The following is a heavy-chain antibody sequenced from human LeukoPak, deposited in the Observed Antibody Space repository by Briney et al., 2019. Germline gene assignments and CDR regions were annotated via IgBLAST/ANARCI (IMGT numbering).Heavy chain of an antibody. CDR3: AREPGYCSSTSCATYYYYGMDV. D-gene: IGHD2-2*03. V-gene: IGHV1-2*02. CDR2: INPNSGVT. J-gene: IGHJ6*02. CDR1: GYTFTDYY. Sequence: GASVKVSCKTSGYTFTDYYMHWVRQAPGQGLEWMGWINPNSGVTKYEQKFQGRVTMTRDTSISTAYMELRSLRSDDTAVYYCAREPGYCSSTSCATYYYYGMDVWGQGTTVTVSS.